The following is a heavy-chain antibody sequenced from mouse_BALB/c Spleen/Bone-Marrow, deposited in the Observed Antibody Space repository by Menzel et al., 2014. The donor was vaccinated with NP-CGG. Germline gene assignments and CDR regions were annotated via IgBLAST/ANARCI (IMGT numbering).Heavy chain of an antibody. CDR3: AREDNYAFAY. Sequence: EVQVVESGPGLVKPSQSLSLTCTVTGCSITSDYALNRIRQFPGDKLEWMGYINYSGFTTYNPSLKSRISIIRDTSKNQFFLQLNSVTTEDTATYYCAREDNYAFAYWGQGTLVTVSA. CDR2: INYSGFT. V-gene: IGHV3-2*02. CDR1: GCSITSDYA. D-gene: IGHD1-3*01. J-gene: IGHJ3*01.